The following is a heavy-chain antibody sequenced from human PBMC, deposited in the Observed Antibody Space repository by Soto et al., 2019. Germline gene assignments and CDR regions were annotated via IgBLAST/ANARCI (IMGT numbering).Heavy chain of an antibody. D-gene: IGHD3-16*01. CDR3: TKRKSRGGGDGMDV. CDR2: ISWNSGNI. V-gene: IGHV3-9*01. CDR1: GFTFDDYA. Sequence: EVQLVESGGGLVQPGRSLRLSCAASGFTFDDYAMHWVRQAPGKGLEWVSGISWNSGNIAYADSVKGRFTISRDNAKNSLYLQIDSLRGEDKALYYCTKRKSRGGGDGMDVWGQGTTVTVSS. J-gene: IGHJ6*02.